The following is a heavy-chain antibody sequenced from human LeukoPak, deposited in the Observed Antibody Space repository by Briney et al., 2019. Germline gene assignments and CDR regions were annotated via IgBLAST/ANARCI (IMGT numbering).Heavy chain of an antibody. D-gene: IGHD6-13*01. CDR2: ISNSGST. V-gene: IGHV4-39*01. CDR3: ARLSSSWILDY. Sequence: SETLSLTCTVSGGSVTSGTYFWTWIRQPPGKGLDRIGFISNSGSTYYNPSLKSRVTISVDTSKNQFSLNLNSVTAADTAVYYCARLSSSWILDYWGQGTLVTVSS. CDR1: GGSVTSGTYF. J-gene: IGHJ4*02.